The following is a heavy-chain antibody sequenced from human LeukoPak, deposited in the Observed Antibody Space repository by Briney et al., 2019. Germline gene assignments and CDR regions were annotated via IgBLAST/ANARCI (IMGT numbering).Heavy chain of an antibody. J-gene: IGHJ3*02. CDR2: IYYSGIT. D-gene: IGHD3/OR15-3a*01. Sequence: PSETLSLTWTVSGGSISATGYFWGWIHQPPGKGLEWIGSIYYSGITHYNPSLKSRVTISVDTSKNQFSLKLSSVTAADTAVYYCARVDLQNAFDIWGQGTVVTVSS. V-gene: IGHV4-39*07. CDR3: ARVDLQNAFDI. CDR1: GGSISATGYF.